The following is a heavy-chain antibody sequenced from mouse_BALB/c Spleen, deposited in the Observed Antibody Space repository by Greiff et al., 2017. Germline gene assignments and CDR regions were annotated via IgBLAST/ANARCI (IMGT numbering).Heavy chain of an antibody. Sequence: EVQLQQSGAELVKPGASVKLSCTASGFNIKDTYMHWVKQRPEQGLEWIGRIDPANGNTKYDPKFQGKATITADTSSNTAYLQLSSLTSEDTAVYYCAKTVVESYAMDYWGQGTSVTVSS. CDR2: IDPANGNT. D-gene: IGHD1-1*01. V-gene: IGHV14-3*02. J-gene: IGHJ4*01. CDR3: AKTVVESYAMDY. CDR1: GFNIKDTY.